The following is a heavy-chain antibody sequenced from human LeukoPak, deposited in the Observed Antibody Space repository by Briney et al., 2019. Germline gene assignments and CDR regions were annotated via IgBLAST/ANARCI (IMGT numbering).Heavy chain of an antibody. D-gene: IGHD6-25*01. V-gene: IGHV1-8*01. CDR3: ARDSGSSGPGFYFDY. Sequence: ASVKVSCKASGYTFTSYDINWVRQATGQGLEWMGWMNPNSGNTGYAQKFQGRVTITTDESTSTAYMELSSLRSEDTAVYYCARDSGSSGPGFYFDYWGQGTLVTVSS. CDR2: MNPNSGNT. CDR1: GYTFTSYD. J-gene: IGHJ4*02.